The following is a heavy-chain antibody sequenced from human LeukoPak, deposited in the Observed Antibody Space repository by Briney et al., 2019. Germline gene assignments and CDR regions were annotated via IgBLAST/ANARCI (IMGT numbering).Heavy chain of an antibody. J-gene: IGHJ1*01. CDR3: AIPEDDSSGYYRSPGYGEYFQH. CDR1: GGTFSSYA. CDR2: ISAYNGNT. V-gene: IGHV1-18*01. Sequence: ASVKVSCTSSGGTFSSYAISWVRQAPGQGLEWMGWISAYNGNTNYAQKLQGRVTMTTDTSTSTAYMELRSQRSDDTAVYYCAIPEDDSSGYYRSPGYGEYFQHWGQGTLVTVSS. D-gene: IGHD3-22*01.